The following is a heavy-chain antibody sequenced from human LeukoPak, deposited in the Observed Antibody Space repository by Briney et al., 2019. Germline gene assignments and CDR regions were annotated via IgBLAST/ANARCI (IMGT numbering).Heavy chain of an antibody. V-gene: IGHV3-48*01. CDR3: ARVISSTSRVVDY. CDR1: VFTFSSYN. Sequence: GGSLRLSCVASVFTFSSYNMNWVRQAPGKGLEWVSYISSSSSTIYYADSVKGRFTISRDNAKNSLYLQMNSLRAEDTAVYYCARVISSTSRVVDYWGQGTLVTVSS. D-gene: IGHD2-2*01. CDR2: ISSSSSTI. J-gene: IGHJ4*02.